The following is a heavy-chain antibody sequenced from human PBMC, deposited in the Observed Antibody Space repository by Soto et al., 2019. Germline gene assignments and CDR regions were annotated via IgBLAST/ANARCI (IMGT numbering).Heavy chain of an antibody. CDR1: GGTFSSYA. CDR3: ARDVPRGYSYGKIFDY. CDR2: IIPIFGTA. Sequence: SVKVSCKASGGTFSSYAISWVRQAPGQGLEWMGGIIPIFGTANYAQKFQGRVTITADESTSTAYMELSSLRSEDTAVYYCARDVPRGYSYGKIFDYWGQGTLVTVSS. J-gene: IGHJ4*02. V-gene: IGHV1-69*13. D-gene: IGHD5-18*01.